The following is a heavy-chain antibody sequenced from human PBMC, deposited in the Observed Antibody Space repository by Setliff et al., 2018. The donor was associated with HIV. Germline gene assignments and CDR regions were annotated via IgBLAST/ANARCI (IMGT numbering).Heavy chain of an antibody. Sequence: GASVKVSCKASGYTFTSYGINWVRQAPGQGLEWMGWISTYNGDINYAQKLQDRVTMTTDTSTSTAHMDLRSLRSDDTAVYYCAREDYSSGDFDYWGQGTLVTVSS. V-gene: IGHV1-18*01. J-gene: IGHJ4*02. D-gene: IGHD6-19*01. CDR3: AREDYSSGDFDY. CDR2: ISTYNGDI. CDR1: GYTFTSYG.